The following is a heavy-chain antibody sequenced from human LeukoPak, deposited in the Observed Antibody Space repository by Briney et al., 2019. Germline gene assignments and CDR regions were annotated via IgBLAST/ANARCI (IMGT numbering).Heavy chain of an antibody. V-gene: IGHV3-11*01. D-gene: IGHD3-10*01. Sequence: LEWVSYISGSDNTIYYADSVKGRFTISRDNTKNSLYLQMNSLRAEDTAVYYCARGQSSPVYWGQGTLVTVSS. CDR2: ISGSDNTI. CDR3: ARGQSSPVY. J-gene: IGHJ4*02.